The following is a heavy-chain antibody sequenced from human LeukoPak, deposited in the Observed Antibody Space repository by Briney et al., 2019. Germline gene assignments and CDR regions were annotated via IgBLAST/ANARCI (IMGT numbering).Heavy chain of an antibody. Sequence: GGSLRLSCAASGFTVSSNYMSWVRQAPGKGLEWVSVIYSGGSTYYADSVKGRFTISRDNSKNMLYLQMNSLRAEDTAVYYCARAKYYYDSSGYYYNYWGQGTLVTVSS. D-gene: IGHD3-22*01. CDR1: GFTVSSNY. V-gene: IGHV3-53*01. CDR2: IYSGGST. CDR3: ARAKYYYDSSGYYYNY. J-gene: IGHJ4*02.